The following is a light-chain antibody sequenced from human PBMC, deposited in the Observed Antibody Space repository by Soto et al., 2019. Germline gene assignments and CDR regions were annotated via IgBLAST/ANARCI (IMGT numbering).Light chain of an antibody. Sequence: DIQMTQSPSSLSASVGDRVAITCQASQGITNYLNWYQQKPGKAPKLLIYDASNLETGVPSRFSGSGSGTDFTFPISGLQPEDIGTYYCQQYDDLPLTFGGGTRVEIK. CDR2: DAS. CDR3: QQYDDLPLT. J-gene: IGKJ4*01. V-gene: IGKV1-33*01. CDR1: QGITNY.